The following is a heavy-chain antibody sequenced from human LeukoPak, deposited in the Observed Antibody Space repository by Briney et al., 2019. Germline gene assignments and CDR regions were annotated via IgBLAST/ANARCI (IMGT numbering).Heavy chain of an antibody. CDR3: ARHTGEYSSSWSAEYYFDY. CDR2: INHSGST. Sequence: SETLSLTCAVYGGSFSGYYWSWIRQPPGKGLEWIGEINHSGSTNYNPSLKSRVTISVDTSKNQFSLKLSSVTAADTAVYYCARHTGEYSSSWSAEYYFDYWGQGTLVTVSS. CDR1: GGSFSGYY. J-gene: IGHJ4*02. V-gene: IGHV4-34*01. D-gene: IGHD6-13*01.